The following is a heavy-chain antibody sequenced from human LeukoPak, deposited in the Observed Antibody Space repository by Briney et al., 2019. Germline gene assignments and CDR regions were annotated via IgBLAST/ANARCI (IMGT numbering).Heavy chain of an antibody. Sequence: GGSLSLSCAASGFTFSSYGMHWVRQAPGKGLEWVAVISYDGSNKYYADSVKGRFTISRDNSKNTLYLQINSLRAEDTAVYYCAKPTRYCSGGSCYPGRYGMDVWGQGTTVTVSS. CDR2: ISYDGSNK. CDR1: GFTFSSYG. J-gene: IGHJ6*02. D-gene: IGHD2-15*01. CDR3: AKPTRYCSGGSCYPGRYGMDV. V-gene: IGHV3-30*18.